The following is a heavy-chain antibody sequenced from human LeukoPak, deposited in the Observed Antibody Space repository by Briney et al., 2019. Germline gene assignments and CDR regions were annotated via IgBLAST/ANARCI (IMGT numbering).Heavy chain of an antibody. CDR2: FDPEDGET. V-gene: IGHV1-24*01. CDR3: ATSKTHWGSYRFDAFDI. D-gene: IGHD3-16*02. J-gene: IGHJ3*02. Sequence: ASVKVSCKVSGYTLTELSMHWVRQAPGKGLEWMGCFDPEDGETIYAQNFQGRVTMTEDTSTDTAYMELSSLRSEDTALYYCATSKTHWGSYRFDAFDIWGQGTMVTVSS. CDR1: GYTLTELS.